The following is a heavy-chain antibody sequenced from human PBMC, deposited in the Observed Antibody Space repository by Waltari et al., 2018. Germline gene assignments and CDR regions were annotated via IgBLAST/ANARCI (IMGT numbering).Heavy chain of an antibody. CDR1: GDSFSRST. J-gene: IGHJ5*02. D-gene: IGHD3-16*01. CDR3: ATEGLGSKSLLIDA. Sequence: QVQVVQSGAEVKKPGSSVTVSCEASGDSFSRSTVSWVRQAPGHGLQGMGRIIPVVALTNYAETFQGRLTITADKSSTTVYMHLSSLTSDDTAVYFCATEGLGSKSLLIDAWGQGTLVTVSS. V-gene: IGHV1-69*08. CDR2: IIPVVALT.